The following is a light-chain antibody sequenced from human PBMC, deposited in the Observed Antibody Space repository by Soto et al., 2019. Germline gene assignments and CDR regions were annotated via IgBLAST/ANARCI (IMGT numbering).Light chain of an antibody. CDR2: AAF. CDR3: LQYYNFSWT. J-gene: IGKJ1*01. V-gene: IGKV1-6*01. CDR1: QDIRND. Sequence: AIKVTQSPSSLSASVGDRVTITCRASQDIRNDLAWYQQRPGQAPHLLIFAAFNLQSGVPSRFSGGGSGTHFTLTISGLQPDDFANYYCLQYYNFSWTFGQGTKVDIK.